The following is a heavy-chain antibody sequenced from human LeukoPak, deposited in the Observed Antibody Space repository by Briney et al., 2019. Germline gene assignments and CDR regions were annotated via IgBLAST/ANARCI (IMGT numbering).Heavy chain of an antibody. CDR2: INQDGGTK. CDR3: ASPAVTSPLNY. J-gene: IGHJ4*02. D-gene: IGHD3-16*01. CDR1: GFNFSTHW. V-gene: IGHV3-7*02. Sequence: QTGGSLRLSCAASGFNFSTHWMTWVRQAPGKGLEWVANINQDGGTKYYVDSVKGRFTIPRDNSKNSLYLQMNRMRAEDTAVYYCASPAVTSPLNYCGQGNLVTVSS.